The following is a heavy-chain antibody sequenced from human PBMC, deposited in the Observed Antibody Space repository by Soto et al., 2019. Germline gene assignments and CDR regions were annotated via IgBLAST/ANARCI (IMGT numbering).Heavy chain of an antibody. CDR3: ARKLSDSSGSDAFDI. CDR2: IWYDGSNK. CDR1: GFTFSSYG. V-gene: IGHV3-33*01. Sequence: GSLRLSCAASGFTFSSYGMHWVRQAPGKGLEWVAVIWYDGSNKYYADSVKGRFTISRHISKNTLYLQMNSLRAEDTAVYYCARKLSDSSGSDAFDIWGQGTMVTVSS. D-gene: IGHD3-22*01. J-gene: IGHJ3*02.